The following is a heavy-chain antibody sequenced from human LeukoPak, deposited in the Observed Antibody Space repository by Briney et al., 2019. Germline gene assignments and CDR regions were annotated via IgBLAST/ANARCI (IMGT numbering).Heavy chain of an antibody. V-gene: IGHV3-33*01. Sequence: PGGSLRLSCAASGFTFSSYGMHWVRQAPGKGLEWVAVIWYDASNKYYADSVKGRFTISRDNSKNTLYLQMNSLRAEDTAVYYCARDFSTGGYCSSTSCSIPDFWGQGTLVTVSS. D-gene: IGHD2-2*01. CDR3: ARDFSTGGYCSSTSCSIPDF. CDR2: IWYDASNK. J-gene: IGHJ4*02. CDR1: GFTFSSYG.